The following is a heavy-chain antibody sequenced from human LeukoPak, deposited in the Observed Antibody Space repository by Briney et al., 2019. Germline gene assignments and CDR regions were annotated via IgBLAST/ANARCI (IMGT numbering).Heavy chain of an antibody. CDR3: AREEGENGDYDPGWYYYYGMDV. J-gene: IGHJ6*02. D-gene: IGHD4-17*01. Sequence: PSETLSLTCTVSGGSISSSSYYWGWIRQPPGKGLEWIGSIYYSASTYYNPSLKSRVTISVDTSKNQFSLKLSSVTAADTAVYYCAREEGENGDYDPGWYYYYGMDVWGQGTTVTVSS. CDR2: IYYSAST. CDR1: GGSISSSSYY. V-gene: IGHV4-39*07.